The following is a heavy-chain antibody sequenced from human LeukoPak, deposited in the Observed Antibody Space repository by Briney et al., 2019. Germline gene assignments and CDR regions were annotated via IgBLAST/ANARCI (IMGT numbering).Heavy chain of an antibody. V-gene: IGHV3-30-3*01. CDR2: ISYDGSNK. Sequence: GRSLRLSCAASGFTFSSDAMHWVRQAPGKGLEWVAVISYDGSNKYYADSVKGRFTISRDNSKNTLYLQMSSLRAEDTAVYYCARGRDGYNSPGIYYWGQGTLVTVSS. CDR1: GFTFSSDA. CDR3: ARGRDGYNSPGIYY. D-gene: IGHD5-24*01. J-gene: IGHJ4*02.